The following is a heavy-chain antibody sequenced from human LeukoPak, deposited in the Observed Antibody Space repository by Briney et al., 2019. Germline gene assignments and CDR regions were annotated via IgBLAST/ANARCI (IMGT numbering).Heavy chain of an antibody. CDR1: GYTSTGYY. J-gene: IGHJ6*03. Sequence: GASVKVSCKASGYTSTGYYMHWVRQAPGQGLEWMGWINPNSGGTNYAQKFQGRVTMTRDTSISTAYMELSRLRSDDTAVYYCARYCSSTSCYRSGSSYYYYYMDVWGKGTTVTVSS. V-gene: IGHV1-2*02. CDR3: ARYCSSTSCYRSGSSYYYYYMDV. D-gene: IGHD2-2*02. CDR2: INPNSGGT.